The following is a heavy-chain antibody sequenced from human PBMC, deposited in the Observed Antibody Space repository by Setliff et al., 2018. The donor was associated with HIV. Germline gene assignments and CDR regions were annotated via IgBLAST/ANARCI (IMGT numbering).Heavy chain of an antibody. CDR3: ARDGGDTAMVSYYYYYYMDV. D-gene: IGHD5-18*01. CDR2: LSPNNGDT. V-gene: IGHV1-2*02. CDR1: GNILTDYF. Sequence: AASVKVSCKASGNILTDYFMHWVRQAPGQGLEWMGWLSPNNGDTNIPQRFKGRVTMTRDTSINTAYMELSRLRFDDTAVYYCARDGGDTAMVSYYYYYYMDVWGKGTTVTVSS. J-gene: IGHJ6*03.